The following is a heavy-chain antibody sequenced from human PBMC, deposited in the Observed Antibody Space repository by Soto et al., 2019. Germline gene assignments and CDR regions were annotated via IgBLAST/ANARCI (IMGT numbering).Heavy chain of an antibody. CDR2: MNPNSGNT. V-gene: IGHV1-8*01. CDR3: AIFGSGSSHFFPDHALFDY. Sequence: ASVKVSCKASGYTFTSYDINWVRQATGQGLEWMGWMNPNSGNTGYAQKFQGRVTMTRNTSISTAYMELSSLRSEDTAVYYCAIFGSGSSHFFPDHALFDYWGKGTLVTV. J-gene: IGHJ4*02. D-gene: IGHD3-10*01. CDR1: GYTFTSYD.